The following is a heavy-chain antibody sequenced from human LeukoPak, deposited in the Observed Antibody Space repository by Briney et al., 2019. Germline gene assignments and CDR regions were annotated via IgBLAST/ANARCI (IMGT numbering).Heavy chain of an antibody. CDR3: AYDFLTGYYPYSGRFDP. CDR1: GGSISSSSYY. Sequence: PSETLSLTCAVSGGSISSSSYYWGWIHQPPGKGLEWIGSVYYSGSTYYNPSLQSRVSISVDTSKNQFSLKLSSVTAADPAVYFCAYDFLTGYYPYSGRFDPWGQGTMVTVPS. CDR2: VYYSGST. J-gene: IGHJ5*02. V-gene: IGHV4-39*01. D-gene: IGHD3-9*01.